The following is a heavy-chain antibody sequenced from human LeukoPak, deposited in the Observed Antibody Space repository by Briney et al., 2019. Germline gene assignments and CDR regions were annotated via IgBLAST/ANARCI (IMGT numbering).Heavy chain of an antibody. CDR2: IYYSGST. J-gene: IGHJ4*02. CDR1: GDSISGFD. CDR3: AREVVAAAGTVDY. V-gene: IGHV4-59*01. D-gene: IGHD6-13*01. Sequence: PSETLSLTCTVSGDSISGFDWSWIRQPPGKGLEWIGYIYYSGSTNYNPSLKSRVTISVDTSKNQFSLKLTSVTAADTAVYYCAREVVAAAGTVDYWGQGTLVTVSS.